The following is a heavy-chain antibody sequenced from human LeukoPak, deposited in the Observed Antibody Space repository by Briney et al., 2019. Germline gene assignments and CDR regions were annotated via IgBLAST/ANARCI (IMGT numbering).Heavy chain of an antibody. V-gene: IGHV3-21*04. J-gene: IGHJ6*03. CDR2: ISSSSSYI. D-gene: IGHD3-9*01. CDR1: GFTFSSYG. CDR3: AKDGPGGLGYDILTGYYAHYYYMDV. Sequence: GGSLRLSCAASGFTFSSYGMHWVRQAPGKGLEWVSFISSSSSYIYYADSVKGRFTISRDNSKNTLYLQMNSLRAEDTAVYYCAKDGPGGLGYDILTGYYAHYYYMDVWGKGTTVTISS.